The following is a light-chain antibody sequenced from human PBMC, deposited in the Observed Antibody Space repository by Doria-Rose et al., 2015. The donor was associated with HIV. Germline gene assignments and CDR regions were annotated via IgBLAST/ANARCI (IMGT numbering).Light chain of an antibody. J-gene: IGKJ1*01. V-gene: IGKV3-20*01. CDR3: HQYGTSWT. Sequence: ELVLTQSPGTLSLSPGERATLSCRASQSFSSTYLAWYQQKPGQATSILIYDGSTRVTGISDRFSASGSGTDFTLTINRLEPEDFALYYCHQYGTSWTFGQGTKVEI. CDR2: DGS. CDR1: QSFSSTY.